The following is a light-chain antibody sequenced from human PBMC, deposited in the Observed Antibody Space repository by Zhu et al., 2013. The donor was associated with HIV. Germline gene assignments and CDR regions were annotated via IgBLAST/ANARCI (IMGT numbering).Light chain of an antibody. CDR2: KAS. CDR1: QSISSW. Sequence: DIQMTQSPSSLSASVGDRVTITCRASQSISSWLAWYQQKPGKAPKLLIYKASSLESGVPSRFSGSGSGTEFTLTISSLQPDDFATYYCQQYNSYPMCSFGQGPSWRS. J-gene: IGKJ2*04. CDR3: QQYNSYPMCS. V-gene: IGKV1-5*03.